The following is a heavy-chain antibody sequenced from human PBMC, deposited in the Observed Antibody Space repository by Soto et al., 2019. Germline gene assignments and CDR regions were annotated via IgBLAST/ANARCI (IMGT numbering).Heavy chain of an antibody. CDR1: GGSISSGCYS. CDR2: IYHSGST. V-gene: IGHV4-30-2*01. CDR3: ARYDSGYDDSGYFDD. D-gene: IGHD5-12*01. Sequence: TLSLPCAVSGGSISSGCYSWSWIRQPPGKGLEWIGYIYHSGSTYYNPSLKSRVTISVDRSKNQFSLKLSSVTAADTAVYYCARYDSGYDDSGYFDDWGQGTLVTVSS. J-gene: IGHJ4*02.